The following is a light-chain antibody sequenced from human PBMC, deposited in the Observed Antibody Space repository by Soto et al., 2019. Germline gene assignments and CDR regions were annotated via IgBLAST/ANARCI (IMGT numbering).Light chain of an antibody. V-gene: IGLV2-14*03. CDR1: SSDVGGYNF. Sequence: QSVLTQPASVFGSPGQSITISCIGTSSDVGGYNFVSWYQQLPGKAPKLMIYEVTSRPSGVSNRFSGSKSGNTASLTISGLQPEDEAEYYCSSYTTSSTVVFGTGTRSPS. CDR3: SSYTTSSTVV. CDR2: EVT. J-gene: IGLJ1*01.